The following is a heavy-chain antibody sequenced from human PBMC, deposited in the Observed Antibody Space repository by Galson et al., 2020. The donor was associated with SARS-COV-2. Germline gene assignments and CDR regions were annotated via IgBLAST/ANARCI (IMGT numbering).Heavy chain of an antibody. Sequence: SQTLPLTCAISGDSVSSNSAAWNWIRQSPSRGREWLGRTYYRSHWATDYAVSVKSRITINPDTSKNQFSLQLNSVTPEDTAIYYCAGRVAGAGSLHIWGQGTMVIVSS. CDR2: TYYRSHWAT. V-gene: IGHV6-1*01. CDR3: AGRVAGAGSLHI. J-gene: IGHJ3*02. D-gene: IGHD6-13*01. CDR1: GDSVSSNSAA.